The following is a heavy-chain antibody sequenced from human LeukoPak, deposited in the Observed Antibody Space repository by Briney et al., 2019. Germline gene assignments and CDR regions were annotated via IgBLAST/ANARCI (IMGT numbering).Heavy chain of an antibody. V-gene: IGHV4-59*08. CDR3: ARHGDYYDSSGYLDY. CDR2: IYYSGST. J-gene: IGHJ4*02. D-gene: IGHD3-22*01. Sequence: SETLSLTCTVSGGPISSYYWIWMRQPPGKGLEWIGYIYYSGSTNYNPSLKSRVTISVDTSEHQFSLKLSSVTAADTAVYYCARHGDYYDSSGYLDYWGQGTLVTVSS. CDR1: GGPISSYY.